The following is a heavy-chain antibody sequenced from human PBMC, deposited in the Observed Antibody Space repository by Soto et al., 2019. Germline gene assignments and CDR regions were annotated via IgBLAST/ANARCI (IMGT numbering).Heavy chain of an antibody. Sequence: SVKVSCKASGGTFSSYAISWVRQAPGQGLEWMGGIIPIFGTANYAQKFQGRVTITADESTSTAYMELSSLRSEDTAVYYCATDTAMVPHAFDIWGQGTMVTVSS. D-gene: IGHD5-18*01. CDR2: IIPIFGTA. CDR1: GGTFSSYA. CDR3: ATDTAMVPHAFDI. J-gene: IGHJ3*02. V-gene: IGHV1-69*13.